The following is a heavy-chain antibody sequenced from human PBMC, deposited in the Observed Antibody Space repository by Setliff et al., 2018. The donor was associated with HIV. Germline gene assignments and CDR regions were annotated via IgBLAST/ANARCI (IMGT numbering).Heavy chain of an antibody. Sequence: GASVKVSCKASGYTFTDHYLHWGRQAPGQALEWMGWFTPFNDNTNYAQKYRGRISITRDRSMSTAYMELSSLRSEDTGMYYCARSSRANEAFDVWGQGTMVTVSS. CDR2: FTPFNDNT. J-gene: IGHJ3*01. CDR3: ARSSRANEAFDV. CDR1: GYTFTDHY. V-gene: IGHV1-45*02.